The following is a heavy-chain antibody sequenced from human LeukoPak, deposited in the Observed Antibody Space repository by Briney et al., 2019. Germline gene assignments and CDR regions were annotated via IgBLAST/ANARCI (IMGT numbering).Heavy chain of an antibody. D-gene: IGHD6-13*01. V-gene: IGHV4-4*07. J-gene: IGHJ6*03. CDR1: GGFISSYY. CDR2: IYTSGST. CDR3: ARNRVAAAGRYYYYYYMDV. Sequence: SETLSLTCTVSGGFISSYYWSWIRQPAGKGLEWIGRIYTSGSTNYNPSLKSRVTMSLDTSKNQFSLKLSSVTAADTAVYYCARNRVAAAGRYYYYYYMDVWGKGTTVTISS.